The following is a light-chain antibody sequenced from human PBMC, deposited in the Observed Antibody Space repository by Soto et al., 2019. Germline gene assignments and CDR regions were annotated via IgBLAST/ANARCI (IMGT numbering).Light chain of an antibody. J-gene: IGKJ1*01. CDR1: QSISSW. CDR3: QQYDSYSWT. Sequence: DIQMTQSPSTLSASVGDRVTITCRASQSISSWLAWYQQKPGKAPKLLIYDASSLESGVPSRVSGSGSGTEVTLTISSLQTDDFASYYCQQYDSYSWTFGQGTKVDIK. CDR2: DAS. V-gene: IGKV1-5*01.